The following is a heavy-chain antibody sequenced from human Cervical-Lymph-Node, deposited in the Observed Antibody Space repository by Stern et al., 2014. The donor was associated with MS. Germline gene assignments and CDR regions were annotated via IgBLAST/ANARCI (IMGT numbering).Heavy chain of an antibody. CDR1: GVTFSSYA. J-gene: IGHJ3*02. V-gene: IGHV1-69*01. CDR2: IIRIFGKA. Sequence: VQLVESGAELMKPGSSVKVSCKASGVTFSSYAISWVRQAPGQGLEWMGGIIRIFGKADYARKFQGRVTITADESTSTAYMELSSLRSDDTAIYYCARVHTASSHAFDIWGQGTMVTVSS. CDR3: ARVHTASSHAFDI. D-gene: IGHD5-18*01.